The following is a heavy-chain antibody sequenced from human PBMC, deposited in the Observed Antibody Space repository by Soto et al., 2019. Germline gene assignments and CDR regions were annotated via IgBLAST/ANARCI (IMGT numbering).Heavy chain of an antibody. CDR2: IYHSGST. D-gene: IGHD2-15*01. CDR3: ASADDARWYIDY. Sequence: SDALSLTFIYSGGPISNIYWWSWVRQPPGKGLEWIGEIYHSGSTNYNPSLKSRVTISVDKSKNQFSLKLSSVTAADTAVYYCASADDARWYIDYWGQG. J-gene: IGHJ4*02. CDR1: GGPISNIYW. V-gene: IGHV4-4*02.